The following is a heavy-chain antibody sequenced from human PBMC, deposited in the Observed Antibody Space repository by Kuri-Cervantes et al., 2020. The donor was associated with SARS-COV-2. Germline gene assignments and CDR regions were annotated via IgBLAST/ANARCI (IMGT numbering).Heavy chain of an antibody. D-gene: IGHD1-14*01. Sequence: LSLTCTVSGYSISSGYYWGWIRQPPGKGLEWVSYISSSGSTIYYADSVKGRFTISRDNAKNSLYLQMNRLRAEDTAVYYCARGEPDYWGQGTLVTVSS. CDR3: ARGEPDY. J-gene: IGHJ4*02. CDR2: ISSSGSTI. V-gene: IGHV3-11*04. CDR1: GYSISSGYY.